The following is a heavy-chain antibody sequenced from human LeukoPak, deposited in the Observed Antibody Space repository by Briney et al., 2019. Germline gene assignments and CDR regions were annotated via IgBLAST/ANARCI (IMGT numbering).Heavy chain of an antibody. CDR3: AKRGVVIRVILVGFHKEAYYFDS. D-gene: IGHD3-22*01. CDR1: GFTVSSNY. J-gene: IGHJ4*02. Sequence: GGSLRLSPAASGFTVSSNYMSWVRQAPGKGLERVSVIYSGGSTYYADSVKGRFTISRDNPKNTLYLQMNSLRAEDTAVYFCAKRGVVIRVILVGFHKEAYYFDSWGQGILVTVSS. V-gene: IGHV3-66*04. CDR2: IYSGGST.